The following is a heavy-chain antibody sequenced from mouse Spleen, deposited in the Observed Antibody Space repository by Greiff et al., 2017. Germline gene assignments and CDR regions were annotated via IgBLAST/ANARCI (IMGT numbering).Heavy chain of an antibody. CDR3: TRDPITTVVAPMDY. CDR1: GFSLTGYG. Sequence: VQGVESGPGLVAPSQSLSITCTVSGFSLTGYGVNWVRQPPGKGLEWLGMIWGDGNTDYNSALESRLSISKDNSKSQVFLKMNSLQTDDTARYYCTRDPITTVVAPMDYWGQGTSVTVSS. V-gene: IGHV2-6-7*01. D-gene: IGHD1-1*01. J-gene: IGHJ4*01. CDR2: IWGDGNT.